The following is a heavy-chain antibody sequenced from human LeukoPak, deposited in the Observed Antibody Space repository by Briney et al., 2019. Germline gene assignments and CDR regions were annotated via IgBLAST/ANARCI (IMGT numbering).Heavy chain of an antibody. V-gene: IGHV3-21*01. D-gene: IGHD3-3*01. J-gene: IGHJ5*02. Sequence: GRSLRLSCAASGFTFSSYSMNWVRQAPGKGLEWVSSISSSSYIYYADSVKGRFTISRDNAKNSLYLQMNSLRAEDTAVYYCARERNYDPVWFDPWGQGTLVTVSS. CDR3: ARERNYDPVWFDP. CDR2: ISSSSYI. CDR1: GFTFSSYS.